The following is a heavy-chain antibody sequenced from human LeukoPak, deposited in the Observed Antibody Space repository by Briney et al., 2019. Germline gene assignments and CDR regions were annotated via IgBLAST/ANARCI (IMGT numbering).Heavy chain of an antibody. CDR3: VRPLRSPGAWDAFDI. CDR2: IKQDGSEK. D-gene: IGHD1-26*01. J-gene: IGHJ3*02. CDR1: GFTFSNYW. Sequence: PGGSLRLYCAASGFTFSNYWMSWVRQAPGKGLEWVANIKQDGSEKYYVDSVKGRFTISRDNAKNSLYLQMNSLRAEDTAVYYCVRPLRSPGAWDAFDIWGQGTMVTVSS. V-gene: IGHV3-7*01.